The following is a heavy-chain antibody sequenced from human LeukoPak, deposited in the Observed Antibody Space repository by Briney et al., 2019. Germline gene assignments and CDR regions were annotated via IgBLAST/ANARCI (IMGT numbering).Heavy chain of an antibody. Sequence: GRSLRLSCEASGFIFSSYGMHWVRQAPGKGLEWVSFISYDVSNKYYADSVKGRFTVSRDNSKNTLYLQMNSLRAEDTAVYYCARGQVQVLPAYWGQGTLVTVSS. V-gene: IGHV3-30*03. J-gene: IGHJ4*02. CDR1: GFIFSSYG. CDR2: ISYDVSNK. CDR3: ARGQVQVLPAY. D-gene: IGHD1-14*01.